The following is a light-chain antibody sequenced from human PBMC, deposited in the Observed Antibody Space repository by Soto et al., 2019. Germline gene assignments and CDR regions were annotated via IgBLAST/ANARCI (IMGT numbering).Light chain of an antibody. CDR3: AAWDDTLMGPV. CDR2: SNN. V-gene: IGLV1-44*01. J-gene: IGLJ2*01. CDR1: SSNIGSNT. Sequence: QSVLTQPPSASGTPGQRVTISCSGSSSNIGSNTVNWYQQLPGTAPKLLIYSNNQRPSGVPDRFSGSKSGTSASLAISGLQSEDEADYYCAAWDDTLMGPVFGGGTKLPVL.